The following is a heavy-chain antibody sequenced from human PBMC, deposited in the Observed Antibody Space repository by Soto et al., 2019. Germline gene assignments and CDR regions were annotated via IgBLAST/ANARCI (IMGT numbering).Heavy chain of an antibody. D-gene: IGHD2-21*02. CDR1: GLTFSAYG. CDR3: AKDHAIPYCGGDCYSGVVGGNFDY. J-gene: IGHJ4*02. V-gene: IGHV3-30*18. CDR2: ISYDGSSK. Sequence: QVQLVESGGGVVQPGRSLRLSCAASGLTFSAYGMHWVRQAPGKGLEWVALISYDGSSKYYADSVEGRFTISRDNSKNTLYRQMNSLRAEDTAVYYCAKDHAIPYCGGDCYSGVVGGNFDYWGQGTLVTVSS.